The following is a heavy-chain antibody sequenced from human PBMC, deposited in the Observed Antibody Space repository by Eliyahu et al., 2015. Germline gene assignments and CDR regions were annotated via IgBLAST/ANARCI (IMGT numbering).Heavy chain of an antibody. D-gene: IGHD1-26*01. CDR1: GFTFNNHW. Sequence: EVQLVESGGGLVQPGGSLRLPCAASGFTFNNHWMHWVRQAPGKGLEWVSRINSDGSSTNYADSVKGRFTISRDNAKDTLYLEMKNLRAEDTAVYYCTRALVPGSYYGVFLAYWGQGAQVTVSP. CDR3: TRALVPGSYYGVFLAY. CDR2: INSDGSST. J-gene: IGHJ4*02. V-gene: IGHV3-74*01.